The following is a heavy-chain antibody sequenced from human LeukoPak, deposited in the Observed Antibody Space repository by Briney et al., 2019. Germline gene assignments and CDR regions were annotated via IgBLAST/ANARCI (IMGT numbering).Heavy chain of an antibody. CDR3: VRNWGLDY. J-gene: IGHJ4*02. CDR1: GFMFRDYY. CDR2: IIESGGTI. V-gene: IGHV3-11*01. D-gene: IGHD7-27*01. Sequence: GGSLRLSCATSGFMFRDYYMNWIRQAPGKGLEWVSSIIESGGTIHYADSVKGRFTISRDNAKNSLYLQMNSLRADDTAVYYCVRNWGLDYWGQGTLVTVSS.